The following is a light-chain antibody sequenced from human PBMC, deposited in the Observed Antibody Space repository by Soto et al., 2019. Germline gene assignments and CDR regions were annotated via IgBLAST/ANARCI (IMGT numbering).Light chain of an antibody. CDR3: SSYTSSSSPYV. J-gene: IGLJ1*01. V-gene: IGLV2-14*01. CDR2: DVS. CDR1: NSDVGSYNF. Sequence: QSALTQPASVSGSPGQSITISCTGTNSDVGSYNFVSWYQQHPGKAPKLMIYDVSNRPSGVSNRFSGSKSGNTASLNISGLQAEDEADYYCSSYTSSSSPYVFGIGTKVTVL.